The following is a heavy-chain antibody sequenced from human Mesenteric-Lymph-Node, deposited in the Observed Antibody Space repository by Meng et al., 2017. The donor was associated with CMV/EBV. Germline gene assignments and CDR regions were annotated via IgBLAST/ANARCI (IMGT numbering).Heavy chain of an antibody. CDR2: INPSDDDK. CDR1: GYPFTTYH. V-gene: IGHV1-46*01. D-gene: IGHD3-16*01. J-gene: IGHJ6*02. Sequence: ASVKVSCKASGYPFTTYHFHWVRQAPGQGLEWMGRINPSDDDKGYAQKFQGRVTMTRDTSTSTVYMDLSSLTSEDTAVYYCAREGGEAVWSTDIDVWGQGTTVTVSS. CDR3: AREGGEAVWSTDIDV.